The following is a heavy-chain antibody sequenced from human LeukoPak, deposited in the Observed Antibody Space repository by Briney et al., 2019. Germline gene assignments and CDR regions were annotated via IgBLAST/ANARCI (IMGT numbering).Heavy chain of an antibody. CDR2: ISSSSSYI. V-gene: IGHV3-21*01. CDR1: GFTFSSYS. D-gene: IGHD2-2*01. Sequence: GGSLRLSCAASGFTFSSYSMNWVRQAPGKGLEWVSSISSSSSYIYYADSVKGRFTISRDNAKNSLYLQMNSLRAEDTAVYYCARDLFPIVVVPAAIGYWGQGTLVTVSS. CDR3: ARDLFPIVVVPAAIGY. J-gene: IGHJ4*02.